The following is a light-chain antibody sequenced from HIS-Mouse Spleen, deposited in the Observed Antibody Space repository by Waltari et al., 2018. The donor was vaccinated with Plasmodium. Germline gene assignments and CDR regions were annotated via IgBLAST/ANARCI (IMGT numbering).Light chain of an antibody. Sequence: QSALTQPASVSGSPGQSITISCTGTSSDVGSYNLVSWYQQHPGQAPKLMIYVGSKRPSGVSNRFSGSKSGNTASLTISGLQAEDEADYYCCSYAGSRMVFGGGTKLTVL. J-gene: IGLJ2*01. CDR3: CSYAGSRMV. CDR2: VGS. V-gene: IGLV2-23*01. CDR1: SSDVGSYNL.